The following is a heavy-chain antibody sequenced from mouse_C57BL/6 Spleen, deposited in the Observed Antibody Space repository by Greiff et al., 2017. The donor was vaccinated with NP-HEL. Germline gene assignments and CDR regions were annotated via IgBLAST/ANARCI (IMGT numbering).Heavy chain of an antibody. D-gene: IGHD1-1*01. CDR3: ARYGSSSYFDY. CDR1: GYTFTSYW. V-gene: IGHV1-69*01. Sequence: QVQLQQSGAELVMPGASVKLSCKASGYTFTSYWMHWVKQRPGQGLEWIGEIDPSDSYTNYNQKFKGKSTLTVDKSSSTADMQLSSLTSGDSAVYYGARYGSSSYFDYWGQGTTLTVSS. CDR2: IDPSDSYT. J-gene: IGHJ2*01.